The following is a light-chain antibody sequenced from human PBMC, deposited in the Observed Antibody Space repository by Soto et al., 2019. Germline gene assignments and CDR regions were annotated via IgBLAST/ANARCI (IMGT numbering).Light chain of an antibody. Sequence: QSALTQPPSVSGSPGQSVTISCTGTSSDVGGYNRVSWYQQPPGTAPKLMIYEVSNRPSGVPDRFSGSKSGNTASLTISGLQAEDEADYYCSSYTGSSTYVFGTGTKLTVL. J-gene: IGLJ1*01. V-gene: IGLV2-18*02. CDR2: EVS. CDR1: SSDVGGYNR. CDR3: SSYTGSSTYV.